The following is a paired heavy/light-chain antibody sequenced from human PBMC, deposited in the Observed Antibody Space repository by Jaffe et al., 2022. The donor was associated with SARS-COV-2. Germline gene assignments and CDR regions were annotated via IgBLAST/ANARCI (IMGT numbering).Light chain of an antibody. Sequence: DIQMTQSPSTLSASVGDRVTITCRASQSISNWLAWYQQKPGKAPKVLIYKASSLESGVPSRFSGSGSGTEFTLTISSLQPDDFATYYCQQYHTYWTFGQGTKVEI. V-gene: IGKV1-5*03. CDR2: KAS. CDR1: QSISNW. CDR3: QQYHTYWT. J-gene: IGKJ1*01.
Heavy chain of an antibody. Sequence: EVQLVESGGGLVQPGESLRLSCAASGFAFNMYGMPWVRQAPGKGLEWVSTISHTGDITYYADSVKGRFTISRDNSKNTLYLQMDSLRAEDTAIYYCAKYETRAGRINAVFDYWGQGTLVTVSS. CDR3: AKYETRAGRINAVFDY. J-gene: IGHJ4*02. CDR2: ISHTGDIT. CDR1: GFAFNMYG. V-gene: IGHV3-23*04. D-gene: IGHD6-13*01.